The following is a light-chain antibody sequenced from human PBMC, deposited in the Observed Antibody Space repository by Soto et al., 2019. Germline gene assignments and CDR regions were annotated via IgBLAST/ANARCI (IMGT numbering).Light chain of an antibody. CDR3: QQYYDWPPLT. Sequence: EIVMTQSPATLSVSPGEGVTLSCRASQTVRSNLAWYLQKPGQAPRLLIYAASTRATGVPARFSGSGSETDFTLTISSLQSEDFAVYYWQQYYDWPPLTFGGGTRVEI. CDR2: AAS. V-gene: IGKV3-15*01. CDR1: QTVRSN. J-gene: IGKJ4*01.